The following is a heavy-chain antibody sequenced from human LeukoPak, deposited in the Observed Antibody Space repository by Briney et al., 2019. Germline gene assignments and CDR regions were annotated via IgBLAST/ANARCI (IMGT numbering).Heavy chain of an antibody. Sequence: SVKVSCKASGDTFSSYAISWVRQAPGQGLEWMGRIIPILGIANYAQKFQGRVTITADKSTSTAYMELSSLRSEDTAVYYCARGSEVAGYSTYYFDYWGQGTPVTVSS. D-gene: IGHD5-12*01. V-gene: IGHV1-69*04. CDR3: ARGSEVAGYSTYYFDY. J-gene: IGHJ4*02. CDR2: IIPILGIA. CDR1: GDTFSSYA.